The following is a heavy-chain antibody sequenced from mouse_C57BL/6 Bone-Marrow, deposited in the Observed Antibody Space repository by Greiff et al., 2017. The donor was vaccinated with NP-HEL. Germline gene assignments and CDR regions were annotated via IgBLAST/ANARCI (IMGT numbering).Heavy chain of an antibody. V-gene: IGHV1-39*01. CDR3: ANTVVAPYYYAMDY. D-gene: IGHD1-1*01. Sequence: VQLQQSGPELVKPGASVKISWKASGYSFTDYNMNWVKQSNGKSLEWIGVINPNYGTTSYNQKFKGKATLTVDQSSSTAYMQLNSLTSEDSAVYYCANTVVAPYYYAMDYWGQGTSVTVSS. CDR1: GYSFTDYN. J-gene: IGHJ4*01. CDR2: INPNYGTT.